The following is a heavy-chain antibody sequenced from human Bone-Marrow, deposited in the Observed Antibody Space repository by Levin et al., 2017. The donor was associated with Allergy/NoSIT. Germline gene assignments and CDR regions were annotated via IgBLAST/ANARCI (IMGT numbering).Heavy chain of an antibody. CDR3: ARLGGLYPTRWPEKVWYFDL. CDR2: IYPGDSDT. Sequence: GGSLRLSCKGSGYSFTSYWIGWVRQMPGKGLEWMGIIYPGDSDTRYSPSFQGQVTISADKSISTAYLQWSSLKASDTAMYYCARLGGLYPTRWPEKVWYFDLWGRGTLVTVSS. V-gene: IGHV5-51*01. D-gene: IGHD3-16*01. J-gene: IGHJ2*01. CDR1: GYSFTSYW.